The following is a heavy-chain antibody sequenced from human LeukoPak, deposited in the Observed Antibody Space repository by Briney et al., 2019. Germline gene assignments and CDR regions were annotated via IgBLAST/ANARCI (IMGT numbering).Heavy chain of an antibody. V-gene: IGHV3-9*01. Sequence: PGRSLRLSCAASGFTFDDYAMHWVRQAPGKGLEWVSGISWNSGSIGYADSVKGRFTISRDNAKNSLYLQMNSLRAEDPALYYLSKDRDYYGSPGFDDWGQGSLVTVSS. CDR1: GFTFDDYA. CDR3: SKDRDYYGSPGFDD. CDR2: ISWNSGSI. J-gene: IGHJ4*02. D-gene: IGHD3-10*01.